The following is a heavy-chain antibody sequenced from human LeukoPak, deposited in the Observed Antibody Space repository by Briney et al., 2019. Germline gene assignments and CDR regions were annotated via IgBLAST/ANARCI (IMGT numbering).Heavy chain of an antibody. CDR2: ISGSGGST. V-gene: IGHV3-23*01. J-gene: IGHJ4*02. D-gene: IGHD6-19*01. CDR1: GFTFSSYA. Sequence: GGSLRLSCVASGFTFSSYAMSWVRQAPGKGLEWVSAISGSGGSTYYADSVKGRFTISRDNSKNTLYLQMNSLRAEDTAVYYCAKVGRTEWLVPSSLIDYWGQGTLVTVSP. CDR3: AKVGRTEWLVPSSLIDY.